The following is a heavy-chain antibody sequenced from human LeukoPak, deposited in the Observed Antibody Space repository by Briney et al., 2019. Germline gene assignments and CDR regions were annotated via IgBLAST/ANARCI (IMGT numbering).Heavy chain of an antibody. D-gene: IGHD6-19*01. CDR1: EYTFTTYY. Sequence: GASVKVSCRASEYTFTTYYVHWVRQAPGQELEGMGWINPNSGDTNFAQNFQGRVTMTRDTSISTVYMEVSRLRSDDTAVYYCARVGQWLVENDWFDPWGQGTLVTVSS. V-gene: IGHV1-2*02. CDR3: ARVGQWLVENDWFDP. CDR2: INPNSGDT. J-gene: IGHJ5*02.